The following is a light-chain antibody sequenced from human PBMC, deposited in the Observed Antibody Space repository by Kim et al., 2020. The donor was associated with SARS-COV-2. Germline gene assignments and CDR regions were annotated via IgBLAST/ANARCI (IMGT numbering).Light chain of an antibody. CDR3: SSYIGNNNMV. J-gene: IGLJ2*01. Sequence: GQSVTISCTGTSGDVGRYKYVSWYQQHPGRVPKLLIYEVTRRPSGVPIRFSASRSGDTASLTVSGLQPDDEADYYCSSYIGNNNMVFGGGTQLTVL. V-gene: IGLV2-8*01. CDR2: EVT. CDR1: SGDVGRYKY.